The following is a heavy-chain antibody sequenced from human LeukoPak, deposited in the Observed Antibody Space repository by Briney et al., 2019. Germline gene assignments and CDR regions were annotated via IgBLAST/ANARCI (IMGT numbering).Heavy chain of an antibody. CDR3: ARDRRYYDSSGYSIDY. CDR2: ISAYNGNT. V-gene: IGHV1-18*01. J-gene: IGHJ4*02. Sequence: GASVKVSCKASGYAFTSYGISWVRQAPGQGLEWMGWISAYNGNTNYAQKLQGRVTMTTDTSTSTAYMELSSLRSEDTAVCYCARDRRYYDSSGYSIDYWGQGTLVTVSS. CDR1: GYAFTSYG. D-gene: IGHD3-22*01.